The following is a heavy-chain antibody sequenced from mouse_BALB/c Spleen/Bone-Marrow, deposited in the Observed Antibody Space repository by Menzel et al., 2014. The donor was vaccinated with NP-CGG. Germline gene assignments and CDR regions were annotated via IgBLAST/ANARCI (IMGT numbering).Heavy chain of an antibody. V-gene: IGHV14-3*02. CDR3: ARRGYYGNYYYDVAY. D-gene: IGHD2-1*01. Sequence: VHVMQSGAELVKPGASVKLSCTASGFNIKDTYMHWVKQRPEQGLEWIGRIDPANGNTKYDPKFQGKATITADTSSNTAYLQLSSLTSEDTAVYYCARRGYYGNYYYDVAYWGQGTSVTV. CDR2: IDPANGNT. J-gene: IGHJ4*01. CDR1: GFNIKDTY.